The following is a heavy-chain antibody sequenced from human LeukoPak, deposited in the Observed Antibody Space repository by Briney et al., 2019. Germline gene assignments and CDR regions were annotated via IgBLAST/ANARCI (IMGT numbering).Heavy chain of an antibody. CDR1: GFTFSSHD. Sequence: PGGSLRLSCAVSGFTFSSHDMHWVRQAPGKGLEWVAVISSDGSNEDYADSVKGRFTISRDNSKNTLYLQVNTLRAEDTAVYYCATGRGSSWYESLDYWGQGTLVTVSS. J-gene: IGHJ4*02. CDR2: ISSDGSNE. V-gene: IGHV3-30*03. CDR3: ATGRGSSWYESLDY. D-gene: IGHD6-13*01.